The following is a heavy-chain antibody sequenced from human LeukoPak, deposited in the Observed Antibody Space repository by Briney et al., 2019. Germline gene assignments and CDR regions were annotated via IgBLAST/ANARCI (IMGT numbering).Heavy chain of an antibody. CDR2: IYTSGST. CDR1: GGPISSYY. D-gene: IGHD6-19*01. V-gene: IGHV4-4*07. CDR3: AGQTVAGTDFDY. Sequence: SETLPLTCTVPGGPISSYYWSWIRQPAGKGLKWIGRIYTSGSTNYNPSLKSRVTMSVDTSKNQFSLKLSSVTAADTAVYYCAGQTVAGTDFDYWGQGTLVTVSS. J-gene: IGHJ4*02.